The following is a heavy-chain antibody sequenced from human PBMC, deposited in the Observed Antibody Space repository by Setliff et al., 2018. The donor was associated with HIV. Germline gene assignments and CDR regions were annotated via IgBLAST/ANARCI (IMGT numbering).Heavy chain of an antibody. J-gene: IGHJ4*02. V-gene: IGHV4-59*11. Sequence: KPSETLSLTCTVSGGSISSHCWSWIRQSPGKALEWIGYIYSSGSIIYNPSLKSRVTMSVDTSQNQVSLDLDSVTAADTAVYYCAKGAGFYGDYTFDYWGQGNLVTVS. CDR3: AKGAGFYGDYTFDY. D-gene: IGHD4-17*01. CDR1: GGSISSHC. CDR2: IYSSGSI.